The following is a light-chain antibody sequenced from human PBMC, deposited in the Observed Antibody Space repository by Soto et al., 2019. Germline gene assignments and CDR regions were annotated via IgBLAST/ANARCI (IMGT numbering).Light chain of an antibody. Sequence: EIVLTQSPGTLSLSPGERATLSCRASQTVRASYLAWLQQKPGQAPRLLIYGVSSRAPGIPDRFSGSGSGTDLTLTISRLEPEDFAVYYCQHYDSPWTFGQGTKVEIK. CDR3: QHYDSPWT. J-gene: IGKJ1*01. V-gene: IGKV3-20*01. CDR2: GVS. CDR1: QTVRASY.